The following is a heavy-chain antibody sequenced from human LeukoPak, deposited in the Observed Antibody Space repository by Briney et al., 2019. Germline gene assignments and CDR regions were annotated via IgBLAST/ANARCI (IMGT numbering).Heavy chain of an antibody. Sequence: PPGGSLRLSCAASGFTFSSYWMHWVRQAPGKGLVWVSRINSDGSSTSYADSVKGRLTISRDNAKNTLYLQMNSLRAEDTAVYYCAKSARVIAVEIDYWGQGTLVTVSS. D-gene: IGHD6-19*01. CDR1: GFTFSSYW. V-gene: IGHV3-74*01. CDR2: INSDGSST. J-gene: IGHJ4*02. CDR3: AKSARVIAVEIDY.